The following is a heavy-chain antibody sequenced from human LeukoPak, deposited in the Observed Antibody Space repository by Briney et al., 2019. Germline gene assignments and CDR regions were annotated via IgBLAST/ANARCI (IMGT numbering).Heavy chain of an antibody. CDR2: ISAYNGNT. D-gene: IGHD6-6*01. CDR3: ARVKSSSYYFDY. Sequence: ASVKVSCKASGYTFISYGISWMRQAPGQGLEWMGWISAYNGNTNYAQKLQGRVTMTTDTSTSTAYMELRSLRSDDTAVYYCARVKSSSYYFDYWGQGIVVTVSS. V-gene: IGHV1-18*01. J-gene: IGHJ4*02. CDR1: GYTFISYG.